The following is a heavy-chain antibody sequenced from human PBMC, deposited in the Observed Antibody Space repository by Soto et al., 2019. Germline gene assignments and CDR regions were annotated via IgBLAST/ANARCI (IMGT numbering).Heavy chain of an antibody. J-gene: IGHJ6*02. CDR2: INPNSGGT. CDR1: GYTFTGYY. Sequence: ASVKVSCKASGYTFTGYYMHWVRQAPGQGLEWMGWINPNSGGTNYAQKFQGWVTMTRDTSISTAYMELSRLRSDDTAVYYCARARGCSGGSCYHDYYYGMDVWCQGTTVTVSS. D-gene: IGHD2-15*01. V-gene: IGHV1-2*04. CDR3: ARARGCSGGSCYHDYYYGMDV.